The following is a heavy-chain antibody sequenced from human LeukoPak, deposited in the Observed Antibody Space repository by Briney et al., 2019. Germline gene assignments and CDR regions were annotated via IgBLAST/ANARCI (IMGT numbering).Heavy chain of an antibody. CDR3: ASHRNQPGASFDI. J-gene: IGHJ3*02. CDR1: GFTFSSYW. D-gene: IGHD7-27*01. Sequence: PGGSLRLSCAASGFTFSSYWMSWVRQAPGKGLEWVSSISSSSSYIYYADSVKGRFTISRDNAKNSLHLQMNSLRAEDTAVYYCASHRNQPGASFDIWGQGTMVTVSS. V-gene: IGHV3-21*01. CDR2: ISSSSSYI.